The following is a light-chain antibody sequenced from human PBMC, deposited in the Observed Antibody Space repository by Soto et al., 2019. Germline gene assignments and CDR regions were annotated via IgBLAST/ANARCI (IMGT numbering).Light chain of an antibody. Sequence: DIQMTQSPSTLSASVGDRVTITCRASQSMSSWLAWYQKKPGKAPKLLIYKASSLESGVPSRFSGSGSGTEFNLTISSLQTDDLATYECQQRYSTPITFGQGTQLDIK. CDR2: KAS. V-gene: IGKV1-5*03. CDR3: QQRYSTPIT. CDR1: QSMSSW. J-gene: IGKJ5*01.